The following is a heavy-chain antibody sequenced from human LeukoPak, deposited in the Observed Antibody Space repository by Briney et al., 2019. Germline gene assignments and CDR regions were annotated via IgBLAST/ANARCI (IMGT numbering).Heavy chain of an antibody. CDR1: GYTFTSYA. CDR2: INANTGNP. D-gene: IGHD1-14*01. Sequence: ASVNVSCKASGYTFTSYAMNWVRQAPGQGLEWMGWINANTGNPTYAQGFTGRFVFSLDTSVTTAYLQISSLKAEDSAVYYCARDLRDGIIDYWGQGTLVTVSS. V-gene: IGHV7-4-1*02. J-gene: IGHJ4*02. CDR3: ARDLRDGIIDY.